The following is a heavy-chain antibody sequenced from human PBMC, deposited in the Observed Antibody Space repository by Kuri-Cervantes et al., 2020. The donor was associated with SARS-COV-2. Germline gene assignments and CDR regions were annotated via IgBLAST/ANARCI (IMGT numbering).Heavy chain of an antibody. V-gene: IGHV3-48*01. CDR1: GFTFRSYS. J-gene: IGHJ3*02. CDR3: AKPQRITIFGVVIMVDAFDI. CDR2: ISSSSSTI. D-gene: IGHD3-3*01. Sequence: GGSLRLSCAASGFTFRSYSMNWVRQAPGKGLEWVSYISSSSSTIYYADSVKGRFTISRDNAKNSLYLQMNSLRAEDTAVYYCAKPQRITIFGVVIMVDAFDIWGQGTMVTVSS.